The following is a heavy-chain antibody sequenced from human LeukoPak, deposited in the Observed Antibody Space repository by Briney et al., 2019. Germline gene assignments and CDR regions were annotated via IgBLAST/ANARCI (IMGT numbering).Heavy chain of an antibody. CDR1: GFTFSRHT. CDR2: ISFDGTKH. CDR3: VKDRAAVIEY. Sequence: PGGSLRLSCAASGFTFSRHTMHWVRQAPGKGLEWVAVISFDGTKHNYADSLKVGFTIARDSSRNTLYLQMSSRRGQDTAIYYCVKDRAAVIEYWGQRTLVTVSP. V-gene: IGHV3-30*18. J-gene: IGHJ4*02. D-gene: IGHD2-15*01.